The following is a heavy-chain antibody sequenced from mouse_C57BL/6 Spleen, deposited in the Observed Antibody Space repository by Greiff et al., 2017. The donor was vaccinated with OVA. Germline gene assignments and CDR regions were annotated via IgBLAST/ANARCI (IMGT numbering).Heavy chain of an antibody. CDR2: ISDGGSYT. J-gene: IGHJ3*01. Sequence: EVKLVESGGGLVKPGGSLKLSCAASGFTFSSYAMSWVRQTPEKRLEWVATISDGGSYTYYPDNVKGRFTISRDNAKNNLYLQMSHLKSEDTAMYYCARGDGSSYWFAYWGQGTLVTVSA. V-gene: IGHV5-4*03. CDR3: ARGDGSSYWFAY. D-gene: IGHD1-1*01. CDR1: GFTFSSYA.